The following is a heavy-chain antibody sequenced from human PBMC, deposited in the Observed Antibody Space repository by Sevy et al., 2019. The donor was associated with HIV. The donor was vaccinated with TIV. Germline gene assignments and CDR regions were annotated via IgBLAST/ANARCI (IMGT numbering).Heavy chain of an antibody. CDR2: IYSNGHI. CDR1: GGSITSLY. Sequence: PSETLSLTCTVSGGSITSLYWNWIRQPPGKGLEWIANIYSNGHINYNPSLKSRVTLSLDTSKNQFSLRLSSVTAADTAMYYCAGENAWGRGYSWGQGTLVTVSS. CDR3: AGENAWGRGYS. V-gene: IGHV4-59*08. D-gene: IGHD1-26*01. J-gene: IGHJ4*02.